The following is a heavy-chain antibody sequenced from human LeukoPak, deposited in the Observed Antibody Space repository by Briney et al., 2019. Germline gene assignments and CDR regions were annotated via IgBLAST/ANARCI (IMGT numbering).Heavy chain of an antibody. CDR1: GFIFSNYA. CDR2: ISGSGDTT. Sequence: PGGSLRLSCVASGFIFSNYAMTWVRQAPGKGLEWVSVISGSGDTTYYADSVKGRFAISRDNSKNTLYLQMNSLRAEDPAVYSCSNDVGRGYTYYYFYGMDVWGQGTTVTVSS. CDR3: SNDVGRGYTYYYFYGMDV. V-gene: IGHV3-23*01. D-gene: IGHD5-18*01. J-gene: IGHJ6*02.